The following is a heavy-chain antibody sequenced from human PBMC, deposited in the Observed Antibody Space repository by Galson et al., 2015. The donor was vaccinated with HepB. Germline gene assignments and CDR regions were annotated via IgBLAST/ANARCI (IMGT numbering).Heavy chain of an antibody. D-gene: IGHD2-2*01. V-gene: IGHV1-18*01. CDR2: ISAYNGNT. CDR3: ARDIRPPAIVVVPAANGPLDY. CDR1: GYTFTSYG. Sequence: SVKVSCKASGYTFTSYGISWVRQAPGQGLEWMGWISAYNGNTNYAQKLQGRVTMTTDTSTSTAYMELRSLRSDDTAVYYCARDIRPPAIVVVPAANGPLDYWGQGTLVTVSS. J-gene: IGHJ4*02.